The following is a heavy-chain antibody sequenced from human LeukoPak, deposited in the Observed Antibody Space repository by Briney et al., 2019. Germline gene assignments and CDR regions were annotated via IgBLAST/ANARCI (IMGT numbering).Heavy chain of an antibody. V-gene: IGHV1-2*02. D-gene: IGHD2-15*01. CDR3: ASSPPGAYCSGGSCSPVPFDY. CDR2: INPNSGGT. Sequence: GASVKVSCKASGYTFTGYYMHWVRQAPGQGLEWMGWINPNSGGTNYAQKFQGRVTMTRDTSISTAYMELSRLRSDDTAVYYCASSPPGAYCSGGSCSPVPFDYWGQGTLVTVSS. CDR1: GYTFTGYY. J-gene: IGHJ4*02.